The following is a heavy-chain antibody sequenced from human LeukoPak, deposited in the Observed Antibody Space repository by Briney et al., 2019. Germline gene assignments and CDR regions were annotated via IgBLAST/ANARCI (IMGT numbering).Heavy chain of an antibody. J-gene: IGHJ5*02. CDR2: ISGSGGIT. CDR3: AKHDPRRVVITNWFDP. CDR1: GFTFSAYA. D-gene: IGHD3-22*01. V-gene: IGHV3-23*01. Sequence: PGGAPRLSCAASGFTFSAYAISWVPQAPGKGLEWVSAISGSGGITYYADSVKGRFTISRGNSKNTLYLQMNSLRAEDTAVYYCAKHDPRRVVITNWFDPWGQGTLVTVSS.